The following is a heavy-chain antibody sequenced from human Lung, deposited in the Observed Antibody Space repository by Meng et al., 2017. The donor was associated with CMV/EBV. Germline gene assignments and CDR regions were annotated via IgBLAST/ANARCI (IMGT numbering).Heavy chain of an antibody. J-gene: IGHJ5*02. CDR2: IYGDDEK. CDR1: GFSLSTSGVG. D-gene: IGHD6-6*01. Sequence: QLTLKESGPTLVKPKQTLTLTCTVSGFSLSTSGVGVGWIRQPPGKALECLAIIYGDDEKRYSPSLESRLTVTKDTSKNQVVLTMTNMVPVDTATYYCARAAARPSDWFDPWGQGTLVTVSS. CDR3: ARAAARPSDWFDP. V-gene: IGHV2-5*02.